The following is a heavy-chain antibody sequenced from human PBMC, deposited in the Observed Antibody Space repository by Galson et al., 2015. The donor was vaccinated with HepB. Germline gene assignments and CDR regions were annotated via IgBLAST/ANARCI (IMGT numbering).Heavy chain of an antibody. CDR3: AREFEFTVAGGDY. CDR1: GFTFSSYE. Sequence: SLRLSCAASGFTFSSYEMNWVRQAPGKGLEWVSYISSSGSTIYYADSVKGRFTISRDNAKNSLYLQMNSLRAEDTAVYYCAREFEFTVAGGDYWGQGTLVTVSS. J-gene: IGHJ4*02. V-gene: IGHV3-48*03. CDR2: ISSSGSTI. D-gene: IGHD6-19*01.